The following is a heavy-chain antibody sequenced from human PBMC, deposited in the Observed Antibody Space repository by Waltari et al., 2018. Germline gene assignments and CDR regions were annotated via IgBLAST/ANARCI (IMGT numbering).Heavy chain of an antibody. CDR3: AKDMGSGRYSFDY. V-gene: IGHV3-30*02. CDR2: LPYDGSNK. D-gene: IGHD3-10*01. CDR1: GFTFCRNN. Sequence: QVQLVESGGGVVQPGGSLRLSCVTSGFTFCRNNMHWVRRAPGQGLEWVAFLPYDGSNKYYADSVTARFAISRDNSKNAQYLEMNNLRPDDTAVYYCAKDMGSGRYSFDYWGQGTLVTVSS. J-gene: IGHJ4*02.